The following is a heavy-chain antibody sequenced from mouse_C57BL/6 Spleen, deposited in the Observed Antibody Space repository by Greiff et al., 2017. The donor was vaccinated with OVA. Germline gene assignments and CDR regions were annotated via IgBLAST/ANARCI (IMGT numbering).Heavy chain of an antibody. CDR1: GYAFSSSW. V-gene: IGHV1-82*01. J-gene: IGHJ2*01. CDR3: ARRPFDY. CDR2: IYPGDGDT. Sequence: QSGPELVKPGASVKISCKASGYAFSSSWMNWVKQRPGKGLEWIGRIYPGDGDTNYNGKFKGKATLTADKSSSTAYMQLSSLTSEDSAVYFCARRPFDYWGQGTTLTVSS.